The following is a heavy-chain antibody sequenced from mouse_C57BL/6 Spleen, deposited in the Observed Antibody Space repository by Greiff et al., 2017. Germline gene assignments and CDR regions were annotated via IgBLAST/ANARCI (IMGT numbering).Heavy chain of an antibody. Sequence: QVQLQQPGAELVRPGSSVKLSCKASGYTFTSYWMHWVKQRPIQGLEWIGNIDPSDSETHYNQKFKDKATLTVDKSYSTAYMQLSSLTSEDSAVYYCARSGVYYGNYPYYFDYWGQGTTLTVSS. V-gene: IGHV1-52*01. CDR1: GYTFTSYW. J-gene: IGHJ2*01. CDR2: IDPSDSET. D-gene: IGHD2-1*01. CDR3: ARSGVYYGNYPYYFDY.